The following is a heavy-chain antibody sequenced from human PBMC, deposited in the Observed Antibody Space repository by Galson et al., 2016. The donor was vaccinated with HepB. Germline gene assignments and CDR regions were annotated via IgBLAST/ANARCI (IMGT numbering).Heavy chain of an antibody. CDR3: VRKQTGTMMNN. J-gene: IGHJ4*02. Sequence: ETLSLTCTVSGDSISSNIFYWGWIRQPPGKGLEWIGTLSYTGSTSYNPSLTSRVTISEDTSKKLVSLYLTSVTAADTAVYYCVRKQTGTMMNNWGQGTLVTVAS. CDR2: LSYTGST. V-gene: IGHV4-39*01. D-gene: IGHD1-7*01. CDR1: GDSISSNIFY.